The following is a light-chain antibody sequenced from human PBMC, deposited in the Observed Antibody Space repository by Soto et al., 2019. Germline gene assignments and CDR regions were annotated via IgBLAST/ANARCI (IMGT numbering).Light chain of an antibody. CDR1: QSVSSY. CDR2: DTS. J-gene: IGKJ4*01. CDR3: QPYNNWPLT. Sequence: TQSPSTLSLSLGERATPSCRASQSVSSYLAWYQQKPGQAPRLLIYDTSTRATGVPARFSGSRSGPEFTLTINSLQSEDFAIYYCQPYNNWPLTFGGGTKVDIK. V-gene: IGKV3-15*01.